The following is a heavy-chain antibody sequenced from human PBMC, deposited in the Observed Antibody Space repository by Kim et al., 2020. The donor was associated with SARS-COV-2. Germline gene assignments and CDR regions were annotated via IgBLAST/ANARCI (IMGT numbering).Heavy chain of an antibody. Sequence: SETLSLTCTVSGGSISSGGYYWSWIRQHPGKGLEWIGYIYYSGSTYYNPSLKSRVTISVDTSKNQFSLKLSSVTAAHTAVYYCARGAYEWDQASGFDPWGQGTLVTVSS. J-gene: IGHJ5*02. V-gene: IGHV4-31*03. CDR3: ARGAYEWDQASGFDP. CDR1: GGSISSGGYY. CDR2: IYYSGST. D-gene: IGHD1-26*01.